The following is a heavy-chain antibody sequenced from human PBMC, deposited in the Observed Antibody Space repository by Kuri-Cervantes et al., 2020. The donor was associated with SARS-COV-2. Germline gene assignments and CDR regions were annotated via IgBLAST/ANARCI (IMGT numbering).Heavy chain of an antibody. CDR3: AKTVAGTGIDY. CDR2: MNPNSGNT. D-gene: IGHD6-19*01. J-gene: IGHJ4*02. CDR1: GYTFTSYD. V-gene: IGHV1-8*03. Sequence: ASVKVSCKASGYTFTSYDINWVRQATGQGLEWMGWMNPNSGNTGYAQKFQGRVTITRNTSISTAYMELNSLRAEDTAVYYCAKTVAGTGIDYWGQGTLVTVSS.